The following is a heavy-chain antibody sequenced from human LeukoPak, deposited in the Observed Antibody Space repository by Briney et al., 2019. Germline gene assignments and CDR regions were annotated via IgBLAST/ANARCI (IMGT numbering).Heavy chain of an antibody. J-gene: IGHJ6*03. Sequence: SETLSLTCSVSGVSINSRYYDWWGWIRQPPGKGLEWIGSISSNGNTYYKPSLRTRVTISLDTSKNQFSLKLSSVTAADTAVYYCARGRGWFYYYYYMDVWGKGTTVTVSS. V-gene: IGHV4-39*07. CDR3: ARGRGWFYYYYYMDV. CDR1: GVSINSRYYD. D-gene: IGHD6-19*01. CDR2: ISSNGNT.